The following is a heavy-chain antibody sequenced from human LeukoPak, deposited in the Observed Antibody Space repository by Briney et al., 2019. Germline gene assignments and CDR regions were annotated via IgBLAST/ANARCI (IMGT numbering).Heavy chain of an antibody. J-gene: IGHJ5*02. CDR2: ISAYNGNT. CDR3: AREVDSWFDP. V-gene: IGHV1-18*01. Sequence: VASVKVSCKASGYSFIIYGISWVRQAPGQGREWMGWISAYNGNTNYAQKLQGRVTMTTDTSTSTAYMELRSLRSYDTAVYYCAREVDSWFDPWGQGTLVTVSS. D-gene: IGHD3-22*01. CDR1: GYSFIIYG.